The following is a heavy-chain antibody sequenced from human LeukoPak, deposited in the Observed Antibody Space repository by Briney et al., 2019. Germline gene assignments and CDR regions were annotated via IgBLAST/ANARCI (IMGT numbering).Heavy chain of an antibody. D-gene: IGHD6-19*01. J-gene: IGHJ6*02. CDR1: GGSISSGSYY. Sequence: SQTLSLTCTASGGSISSGSYYWSWIRQPAGKGLEWIGRIYTSGSTNYNPSLKSRVTISVDTSKNQFSLKLSSVTAADTAVYYCARGRAVAGTDYYYYGMDVWGQGTTVTVSS. V-gene: IGHV4-61*02. CDR2: IYTSGST. CDR3: ARGRAVAGTDYYYYGMDV.